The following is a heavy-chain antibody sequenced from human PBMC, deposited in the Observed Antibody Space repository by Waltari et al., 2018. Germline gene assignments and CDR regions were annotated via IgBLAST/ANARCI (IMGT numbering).Heavy chain of an antibody. CDR1: GFTLSNSW. CDR3: VRDQWFAFDI. D-gene: IGHD3-22*01. Sequence: EVQLVESGGGLVQPGGSLRLSCAASGFTLSNSWRSWVRQAPGKGLEWVANIMTDGREEYYVDSVRGRFTISRDNAKNSLYLQMNSLRPEDTAVYYCVRDQWFAFDIWGQGTMVTVSS. V-gene: IGHV3-7*01. CDR2: IMTDGREE. J-gene: IGHJ3*02.